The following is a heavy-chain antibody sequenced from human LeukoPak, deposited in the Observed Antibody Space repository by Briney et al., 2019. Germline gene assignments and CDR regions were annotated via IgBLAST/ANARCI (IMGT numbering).Heavy chain of an antibody. CDR1: GFTFSNYA. Sequence: GGSLRLSCGASGFTFSNYAMSWVRQAPGKGLESVSDIRSTGGTTAYADSVKGRFTISRDNSKNTLYLQMNSLRAEDTAVYYCARYSGYDYVTPFDYWGQGTLVTVSS. D-gene: IGHD5-12*01. V-gene: IGHV3-23*01. J-gene: IGHJ4*02. CDR2: IRSTGGTT. CDR3: ARYSGYDYVTPFDY.